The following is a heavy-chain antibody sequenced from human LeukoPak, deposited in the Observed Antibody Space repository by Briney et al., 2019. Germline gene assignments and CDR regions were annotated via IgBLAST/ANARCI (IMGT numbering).Heavy chain of an antibody. J-gene: IGHJ6*02. CDR2: INPSGGCT. V-gene: IGHV1-46*01. Sequence: ASVKVSCKASGYTFTSYYIHWVRQAPGQGLAWMGVINPSGGCTTYAQNFQGRVTMTTDTSTSTVYMELSSLRSEDTAVYYCARDRASGSYQVSFCYDLDVWGLGTTVTVSS. CDR3: ARDRASGSYQVSFCYDLDV. CDR1: GYTFTSYY. D-gene: IGHD3-10*01.